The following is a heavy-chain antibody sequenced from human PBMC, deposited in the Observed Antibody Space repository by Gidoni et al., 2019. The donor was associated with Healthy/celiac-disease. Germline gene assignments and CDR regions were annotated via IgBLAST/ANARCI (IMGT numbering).Heavy chain of an antibody. Sequence: QVQLVQSGAEVKKPGSSVKVSCKASGGTFSSYTISWVRQAPGQGLEWMGRIIPILGIANYAQKYQGRVTITADKSTSTAYMELSSLRSEDTAVYYCARVGRWLQEGYWGQGTLVTVSS. D-gene: IGHD5-12*01. CDR3: ARVGRWLQEGY. CDR1: GGTFSSYT. V-gene: IGHV1-69*02. CDR2: IIPILGIA. J-gene: IGHJ4*02.